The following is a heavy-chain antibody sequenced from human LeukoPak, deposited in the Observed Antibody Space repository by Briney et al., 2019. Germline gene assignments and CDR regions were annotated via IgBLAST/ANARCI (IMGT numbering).Heavy chain of an antibody. CDR2: IYYSGST. CDR1: GGSISSSSYY. D-gene: IGHD1-26*01. V-gene: IGHV4-39*07. CDR3: ARAPSGVSFDY. Sequence: SETLSLTCTVSGGSISSSSYYWGWIRQPPGKGLEWIGSIYYSGSTYYNPSLKSRVTISVDTSKNQFSLKLSSVTAADTAVYYCARAPSGVSFDYWGQGTLVTVSS. J-gene: IGHJ4*02.